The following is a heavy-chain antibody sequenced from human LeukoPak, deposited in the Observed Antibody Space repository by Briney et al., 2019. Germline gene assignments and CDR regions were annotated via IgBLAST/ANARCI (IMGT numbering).Heavy chain of an antibody. CDR3: AKWFAGDFWSGVAYYMDV. J-gene: IGHJ6*03. Sequence: APVKVSCKASGYTFTSYDINWVQQATGQGLEWMGWMNPNSGNTGYAQKFQGRVTITRNTSISTAYMELSSLRSEDTAVYYCAKWFAGDFWSGVAYYMDVWGKGTTVTVSS. CDR1: GYTFTSYD. D-gene: IGHD3-3*01. CDR2: MNPNSGNT. V-gene: IGHV1-8*03.